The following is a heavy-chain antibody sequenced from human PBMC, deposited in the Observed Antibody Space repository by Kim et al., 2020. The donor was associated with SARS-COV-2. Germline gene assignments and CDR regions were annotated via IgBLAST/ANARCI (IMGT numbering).Heavy chain of an antibody. Sequence: ADAVKGRFTISRDNAKNSLYLQMNSLRAEDTAVYYCARLGSSSPSGYFDYWGQGTLVTVSS. J-gene: IGHJ4*02. CDR3: ARLGSSSPSGYFDY. V-gene: IGHV3-11*01. D-gene: IGHD6-6*01.